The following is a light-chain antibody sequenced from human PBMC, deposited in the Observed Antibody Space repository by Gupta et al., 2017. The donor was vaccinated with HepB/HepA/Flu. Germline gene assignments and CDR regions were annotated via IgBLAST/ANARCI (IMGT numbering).Light chain of an antibody. CDR1: SYNVGNNV. J-gene: IGLJ2*01. CDR2: TND. CDR3: ATWDFTRRGAV. V-gene: IGLV1-44*01. Sequence: SVLTQPPSVPGTPGPKVASSCSGRSYNVGNNVVNWYQQVPGASPNLLIYTNDQRPPGVPGRFSGSKSGTSASVAISGHQSEDEADYYCATWDFTRRGAVIGGGTSLSVL.